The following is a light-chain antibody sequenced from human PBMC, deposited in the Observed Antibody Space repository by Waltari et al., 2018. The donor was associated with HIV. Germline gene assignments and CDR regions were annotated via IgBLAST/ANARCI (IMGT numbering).Light chain of an antibody. V-gene: IGLV3-1*01. Sequence: SYELTQPPSVSVSPGQTASIACSGDALQSRYVSWYQKRPGQSPVLVVFQDCKRPSGIPERLSGANVGKNATLTSSGTQAMDEADYFCQAWAGGTGSEGVFGGGTKLTVL. CDR1: ALQSRY. J-gene: IGLJ2*01. CDR3: QAWAGGTGSEGV. CDR2: QDC.